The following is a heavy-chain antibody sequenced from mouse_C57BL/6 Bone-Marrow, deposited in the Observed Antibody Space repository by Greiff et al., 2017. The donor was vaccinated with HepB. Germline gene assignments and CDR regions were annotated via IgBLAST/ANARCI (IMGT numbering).Heavy chain of an antibody. CDR2: IYPGNSDT. CDR3: TRRLDSSGRWFAY. D-gene: IGHD3-2*02. J-gene: IGHJ3*01. CDR1: GYTFTSYW. Sequence: EVKLVESGTVLARPGASVKMSCKTSGYTFTSYWMHWVKQRPGQGLEWIGAIYPGNSDTSYNQKFKGKAKLTAVTSASTAYMELSSLTNEDSAVYYCTRRLDSSGRWFAYWGQGTLVTVSA. V-gene: IGHV1-5*01.